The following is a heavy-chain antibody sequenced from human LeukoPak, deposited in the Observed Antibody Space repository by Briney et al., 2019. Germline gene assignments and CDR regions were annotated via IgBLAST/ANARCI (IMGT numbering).Heavy chain of an antibody. V-gene: IGHV3-21*01. CDR1: GFTFSSYS. J-gene: IGHJ3*02. CDR2: ISSSSSYI. D-gene: IGHD3-22*01. Sequence: GGSLRLSCAASGFTFSSYSMNWVRQAPGKGLEWVSSISSSSSYIYYADSVKGRFTISRDNAKNSLYLQMNSLRAEDTAVYYCARDQSSGSYAFDIWGQGTMVTVSS. CDR3: ARDQSSGSYAFDI.